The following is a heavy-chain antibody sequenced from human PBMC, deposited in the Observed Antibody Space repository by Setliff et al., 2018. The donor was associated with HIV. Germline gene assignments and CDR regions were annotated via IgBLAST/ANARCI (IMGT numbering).Heavy chain of an antibody. CDR1: GYSFVTYW. Sequence: PGESLKISCQGFGYSFVTYWIGWVRHRPGKGLEWMGIVYPPDSQTVYSPSFQGQVTISVDNSISTAYLQWSSLKASDTAIYFCVRHITNPRWAYLDYWGQGTLVTVSS. J-gene: IGHJ4*02. CDR3: VRHITNPRWAYLDY. CDR2: VYPPDSQT. D-gene: IGHD1-20*01. V-gene: IGHV5-51*01.